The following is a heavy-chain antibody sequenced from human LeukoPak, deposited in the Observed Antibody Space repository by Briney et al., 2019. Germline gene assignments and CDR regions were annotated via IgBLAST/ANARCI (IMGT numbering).Heavy chain of an antibody. V-gene: IGHV1-69*06. Sequence: SVKVSCKASGGTFSSYAISWVRQAPGQGLEWMGRIIPIFGTANYAQKFQGRVTITADKSTSTAYMELSSLRSEDTAVYYCAREMTGYYYDSSGPRIDYWGQGTLVTASS. D-gene: IGHD3-22*01. CDR3: AREMTGYYYDSSGPRIDY. CDR2: IIPIFGTA. J-gene: IGHJ4*02. CDR1: GGTFSSYA.